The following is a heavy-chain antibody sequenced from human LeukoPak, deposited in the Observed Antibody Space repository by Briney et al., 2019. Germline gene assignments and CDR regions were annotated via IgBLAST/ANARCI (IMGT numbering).Heavy chain of an antibody. Sequence: SVKVSCKASGGTFSSYAISWVRQAPGQGLEWMGGIIPIFGTANYAQKFQGRVTITADESTSTAYMELSSPRSEDTAVYYCARLDYGDPPTTDYYYYGMDVWGQGTTVTVSS. CDR2: IIPIFGTA. V-gene: IGHV1-69*13. CDR1: GGTFSSYA. CDR3: ARLDYGDPPTTDYYYYGMDV. D-gene: IGHD4-17*01. J-gene: IGHJ6*02.